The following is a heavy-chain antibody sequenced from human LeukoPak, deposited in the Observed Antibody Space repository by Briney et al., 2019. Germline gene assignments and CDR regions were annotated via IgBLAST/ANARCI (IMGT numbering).Heavy chain of an antibody. Sequence: ASVKVSCKASGYTFTSYGISWVRQAPGQGLEWMGWISAHNGNINYAQKLQGRVTMTKDTSTNTAYMELRSLTSDDTAVCYCARDGYFDCWGQGTLVTVSS. V-gene: IGHV1-18*01. CDR1: GYTFTSYG. CDR2: ISAHNGNI. CDR3: ARDGYFDC. J-gene: IGHJ4*02.